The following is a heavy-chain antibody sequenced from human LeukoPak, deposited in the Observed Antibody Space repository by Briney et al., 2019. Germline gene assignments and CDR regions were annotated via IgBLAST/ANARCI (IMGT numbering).Heavy chain of an antibody. J-gene: IGHJ4*02. Sequence: ASVKVSCKASGGTFSNYAISWVRQAPGQGLEWMGRIIPILGIAKYAQKFQGRVTVTADKSTSRAYMELSSLRSEDTAVYYSARDGSLTGTPLSLSFDYWGQGTLVTVSS. D-gene: IGHD1-7*01. CDR2: IIPILGIA. CDR3: ARDGSLTGTPLSLSFDY. V-gene: IGHV1-69*04. CDR1: GGTFSNYA.